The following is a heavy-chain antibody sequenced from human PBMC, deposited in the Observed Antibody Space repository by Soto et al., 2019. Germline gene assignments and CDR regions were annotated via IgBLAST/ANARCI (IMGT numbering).Heavy chain of an antibody. D-gene: IGHD3-10*01. V-gene: IGHV1-24*01. CDR2: FDPEDGET. J-gene: IGHJ6*02. CDR1: GYTLTELS. CDR3: ATRSVTMVRGVILCYYYGMDV. Sequence: VASVKVSCKVSGYTLTELSMHCVRQAPGKGLEWMGGFDPEDGETIYAQKFQGRVTMTEDTSTDTAYMELSSLRSEDTAVYYCATRSVTMVRGVILCYYYGMDVWGQGTTVTVSS.